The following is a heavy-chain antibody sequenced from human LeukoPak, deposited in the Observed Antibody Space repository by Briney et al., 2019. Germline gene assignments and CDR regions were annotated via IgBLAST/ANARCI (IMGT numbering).Heavy chain of an antibody. J-gene: IGHJ4*02. Sequence: SVKVSCKASGGTFSSYAISWVRQAPGQGLEWMGGIIPIFGTANYAQKFQGRVTITADESTSTAYMELSSLRSEDTAVYYCARVVWFGELSGPYFDYWGQGTLVTVSS. V-gene: IGHV1-69*13. CDR1: GGTFSSYA. CDR3: ARVVWFGELSGPYFDY. D-gene: IGHD3-10*01. CDR2: IIPIFGTA.